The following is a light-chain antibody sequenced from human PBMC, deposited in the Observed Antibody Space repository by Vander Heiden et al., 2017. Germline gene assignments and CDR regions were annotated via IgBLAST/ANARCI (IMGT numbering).Light chain of an antibody. CDR1: NLGDKF. V-gene: IGLV3-1*01. CDR2: QDR. J-gene: IGLJ1*01. Sequence: SSELTQPPSVSVPPGQAASITCSGNNLGDKFVSWYQHKPGQSPVLVMYQDRRRPSGIPDRFAASHSGDTATLTIGDIQAMDEADYYCQAWDSSVLYVFGSGTKVTVL. CDR3: QAWDSSVLYV.